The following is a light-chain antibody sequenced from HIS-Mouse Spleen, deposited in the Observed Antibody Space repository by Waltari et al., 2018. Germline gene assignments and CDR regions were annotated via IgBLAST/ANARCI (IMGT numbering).Light chain of an antibody. CDR2: AAS. Sequence: DIQLTQSPSFLSASVGDRVTITCRASQGISSYLAWYQQKQGKAPKLLIYAASTLQIGVPSRISGSGSGTEFTLTISSLQPEDFATYYCQQLKSYPPTFGQGTKVEIK. V-gene: IGKV1-9*01. J-gene: IGKJ1*01. CDR1: QGISSY. CDR3: QQLKSYPPT.